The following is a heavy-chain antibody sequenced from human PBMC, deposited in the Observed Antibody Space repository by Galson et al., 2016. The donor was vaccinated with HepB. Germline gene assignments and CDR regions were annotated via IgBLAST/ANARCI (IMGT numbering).Heavy chain of an antibody. CDR2: VYRGRT. D-gene: IGHD2-15*01. CDR3: ARAGLLTEASFDY. J-gene: IGHJ4*02. CDR1: AGSIGSSGFS. Sequence: SETLSLTCSVSAGSIGSSGFSWGWIRQPPGKGLEWIGTVYRGRTYYNPSLAGRVTISVAVSTDLLFLKLTPVTAADPAVYYCARAGLLTEASFDYWGQGALVAVTS. V-gene: IGHV4-39*01.